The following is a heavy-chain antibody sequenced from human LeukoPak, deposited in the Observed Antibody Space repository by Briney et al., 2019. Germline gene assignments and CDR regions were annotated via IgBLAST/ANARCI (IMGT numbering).Heavy chain of an antibody. CDR3: ARGYYDFWSGYYYLDYYYYMDV. CDR2: IKQDGSEK. CDR1: GFTFSSYW. Sequence: GGSLRLSCAASGFTFSSYWMSWVRQAPGKGLEWVANIKQDGSEKYYVDSVKGRFTISRDNAKNSLYLQMNSLRAEDTAVYYCARGYYDFWSGYYYLDYYYYMDVWGKGTTVTVPS. J-gene: IGHJ6*03. V-gene: IGHV3-7*04. D-gene: IGHD3-3*01.